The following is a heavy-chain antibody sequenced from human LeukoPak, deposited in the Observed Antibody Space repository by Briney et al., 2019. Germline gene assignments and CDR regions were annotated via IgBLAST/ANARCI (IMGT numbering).Heavy chain of an antibody. CDR1: GFTFSGYY. Sequence: GGSLRLSCAASGFTFSGYYMNWVRQAPGKGLEWVSYIGSSGTTAYYADSVKGRFTISRDNAKNSLYLQMNSLRAEDTAVYYCARDFSKYYLDYWGQGTLVTVSS. V-gene: IGHV3-11*04. CDR2: IGSSGTTA. J-gene: IGHJ4*02. D-gene: IGHD6-13*01. CDR3: ARDFSKYYLDY.